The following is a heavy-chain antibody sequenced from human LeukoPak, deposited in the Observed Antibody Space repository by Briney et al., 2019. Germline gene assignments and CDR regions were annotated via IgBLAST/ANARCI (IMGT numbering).Heavy chain of an antibody. CDR1: GYTFTGYY. CDR3: ARDFYYDSSVWFDP. D-gene: IGHD3-22*01. CDR2: INPNSGGT. V-gene: IGHV1-2*02. Sequence: ASVKVSCKASGYTFTGYYMHWVRQAPGQGLEWMGWINPNSGGTNYAQKFQGRVTMTRDTSISTAYVELSRLRSDDTAVYYCARDFYYDSSVWFDPWGQGTLVTVSS. J-gene: IGHJ5*02.